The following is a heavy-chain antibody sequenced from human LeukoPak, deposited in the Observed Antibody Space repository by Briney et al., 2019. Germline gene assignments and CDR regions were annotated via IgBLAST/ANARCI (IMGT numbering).Heavy chain of an antibody. J-gene: IGHJ4*02. CDR2: IYSGDGT. CDR1: GFTVSSNY. V-gene: IGHV3-66*01. Sequence: SGGSLRLSCAASGFTVSSNYMSWVRQAPGKGLEWVSVIYSGDGTYYADSVKGRFTISRDDSKNTLYLQMNSLRAEDTAVYYCAKDRGSYGSGSYEDWGQGILVTVSS. CDR3: AKDRGSYGSGSYED. D-gene: IGHD3-10*01.